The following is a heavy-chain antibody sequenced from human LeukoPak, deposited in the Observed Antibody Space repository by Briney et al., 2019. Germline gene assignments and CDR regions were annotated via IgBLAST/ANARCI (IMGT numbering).Heavy chain of an antibody. J-gene: IGHJ4*02. CDR3: ARVGGSYYYDSSGLIPFDY. V-gene: IGHV4-34*01. Sequence: SETLSHTRAVYGGSFSGYYWSWIRQPPGKGLEWMGEINHRGSTNYHPSLKRRVTISVDTSKNQFSLKLSSVTAADTAVYYCARVGGSYYYDSSGLIPFDYWGQGTLVTVSS. CDR1: GGSFSGYY. CDR2: INHRGST. D-gene: IGHD3-22*01.